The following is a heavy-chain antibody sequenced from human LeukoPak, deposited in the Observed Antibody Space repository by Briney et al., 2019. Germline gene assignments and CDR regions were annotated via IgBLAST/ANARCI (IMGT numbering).Heavy chain of an antibody. J-gene: IGHJ4*02. V-gene: IGHV4-59*01. CDR3: AGWNSGSWSTDY. Sequence: PSETLSLTCTVSGGSISSYYWSWIRQPPGKGLEWIGNIYNSGTTNYNPSLKSRVTISIDTSKNQFSLKLSSVTAADTAVYFCAGWNSGSWSTDYWGQGTLVTVSS. CDR1: GGSISSYY. D-gene: IGHD1-26*01. CDR2: IYNSGTT.